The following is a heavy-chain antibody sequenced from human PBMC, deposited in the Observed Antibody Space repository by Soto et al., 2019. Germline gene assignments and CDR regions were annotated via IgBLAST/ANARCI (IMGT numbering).Heavy chain of an antibody. J-gene: IGHJ4*02. CDR2: INPSGDTT. CDR3: PSLVPWFGEPRRGQSFDF. Sequence: QVQLVQSGAEVRKPGASVKVSCKASGYSVTSYYIHWVRQAPGQGLEWMGIINPSGDTTTYAQRFQGRVTMTRDTSTNTLYMGLLSLRSDDTPVYFCPSLVPWFGEPRRGQSFDFWGQGTLVTVSS. CDR1: GYSVTSYY. V-gene: IGHV1-46*03. D-gene: IGHD3-10*01.